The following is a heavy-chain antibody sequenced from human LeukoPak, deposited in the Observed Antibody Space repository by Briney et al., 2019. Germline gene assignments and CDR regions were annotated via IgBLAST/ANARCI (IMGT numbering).Heavy chain of an antibody. J-gene: IGHJ4*02. D-gene: IGHD3-10*01. CDR2: ISWDGGST. Sequence: GGSLRLSCAASGFTFDDYAMHWVRQAPGKGLEWVSLISWDGGSTYYADSVKGRFTISRDNSKNSLYLQMNSLRAEDTALYYCAKDKGPSRSGIFGELYLTPDYWGQGTLVTVSS. CDR1: GFTFDDYA. V-gene: IGHV3-43D*03. CDR3: AKDKGPSRSGIFGELYLTPDY.